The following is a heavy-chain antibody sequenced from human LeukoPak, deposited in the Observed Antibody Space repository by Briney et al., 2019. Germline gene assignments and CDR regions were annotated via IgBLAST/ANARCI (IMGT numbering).Heavy chain of an antibody. J-gene: IGHJ6*03. D-gene: IGHD3-16*01. CDR2: IYYSGST. CDR3: ARETSQKGAHYMDV. CDR1: GGSISSYY. Sequence: PSETLSLTCTVSGGSISSYYWSWIRQPPGKGLEWIGYIYYSGSTNYNPSLKSRVTISVDTSKKQFSLKLTSVTVADTAVYYCARETSQKGAHYMDVWGKGTTVTISS. V-gene: IGHV4-59*01.